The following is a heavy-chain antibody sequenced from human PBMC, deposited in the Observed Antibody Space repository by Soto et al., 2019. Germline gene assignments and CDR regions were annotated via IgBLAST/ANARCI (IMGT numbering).Heavy chain of an antibody. CDR3: ARWPDGYYYYGMDV. CDR1: GYTFTSYD. J-gene: IGHJ6*02. V-gene: IGHV1-8*01. CDR2: MNPNSGNT. Sequence: ASVKVSCKASGYTFTSYDINWVRQATGQGLEWMGWMNPNSGNTGYARKFQGRVTMTRNTSISTAYMELSSLRSEDTAVYYCARWPDGYYYYGMDVWGQGTTVTVSS.